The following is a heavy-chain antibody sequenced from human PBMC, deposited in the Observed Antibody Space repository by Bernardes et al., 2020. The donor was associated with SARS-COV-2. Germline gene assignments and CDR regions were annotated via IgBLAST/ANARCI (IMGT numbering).Heavy chain of an antibody. CDR1: GGSISGGTYY. CDR2: IFYSGST. CDR3: ATSYDSSVSPVY. D-gene: IGHD3-22*01. V-gene: IGHV4-31*03. J-gene: IGHJ4*01. Sequence: SETLSLTCSVSGGSISGGTYYCSWIRQHPGKGLEWIGYIFYSGSTYYNPSHKSRVTISVDTSKNQFSLTLTSVTAADTAVYYCATSYDSSVSPVYWGIGTRFTVSS.